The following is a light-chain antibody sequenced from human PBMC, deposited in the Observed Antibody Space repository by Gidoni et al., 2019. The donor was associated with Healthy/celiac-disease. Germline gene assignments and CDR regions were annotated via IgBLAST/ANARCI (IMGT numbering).Light chain of an antibody. Sequence: QSVLTQPPSASGTPGQRVTIPCSGSSSNIGSNTVNWYQQLPGTDPNLLIYSNNPRPPGVPDRFAGSKSGTPASLAISGLQSEDEADYYCAAWDDSLNGVVFGGGTKLTVL. J-gene: IGLJ2*01. CDR2: SNN. CDR1: SSNIGSNT. CDR3: AAWDDSLNGVV. V-gene: IGLV1-44*01.